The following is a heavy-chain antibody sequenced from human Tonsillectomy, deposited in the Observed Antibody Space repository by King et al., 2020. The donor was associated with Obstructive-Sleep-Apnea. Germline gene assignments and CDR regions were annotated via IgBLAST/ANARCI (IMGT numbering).Heavy chain of an antibody. D-gene: IGHD2-2*01. J-gene: IGHJ4*02. CDR2: FYYSGFT. Sequence: QVQLQESGPGLVKPSQTLSLTCAVSGGSISSGGYSWSWVRQPPGKGLEWIGYFYYSGFTFSNPSLKSRVTISLDTSKNQFSLKLSSVTAADTAVYYCARVSNYAPDYWGQGTLVTVSS. V-gene: IGHV4-30-4*07. CDR1: GGSISSGGYS. CDR3: ARVSNYAPDY.